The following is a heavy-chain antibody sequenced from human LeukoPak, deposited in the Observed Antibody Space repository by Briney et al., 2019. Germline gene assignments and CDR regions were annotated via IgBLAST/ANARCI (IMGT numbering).Heavy chain of an antibody. CDR1: GFSFSTYW. CDR3: ARGGSYLSAFDI. CDR2: INSDGSST. V-gene: IGHV3-74*01. J-gene: IGHJ3*02. D-gene: IGHD1-26*01. Sequence: GGSLRLSCEVSGFSFSTYWMHWVRQAPGKGLVWVSHINSDGSSTSYADSVKGRFTISRDNSKNTLYLQMNSLRAEDTAVYYCARGGSYLSAFDIWGQGTMVTVSS.